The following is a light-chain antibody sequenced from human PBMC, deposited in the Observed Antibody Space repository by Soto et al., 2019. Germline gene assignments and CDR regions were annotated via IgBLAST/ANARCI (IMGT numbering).Light chain of an antibody. CDR3: QSYDSSLSGYV. CDR1: SSNIGAGYD. V-gene: IGLV1-40*01. J-gene: IGLJ1*01. CDR2: GNS. Sequence: QSVLTQPPSVSGAPGQRVTISCTGSSSNIGAGYDVHWYQQLPGTAPKLLIYGNSNRPSGVPDRFSGSKSSTSASLAITGLQAEDGADYYCQSYDSSLSGYVFGTGTKVTVL.